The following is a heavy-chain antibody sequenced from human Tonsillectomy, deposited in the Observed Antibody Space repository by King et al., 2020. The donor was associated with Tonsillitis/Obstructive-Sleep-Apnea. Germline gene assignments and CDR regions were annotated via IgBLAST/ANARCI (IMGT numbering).Heavy chain of an antibody. CDR3: ARVVYCSSTSCYILDV. Sequence: VQLVESGGGLVQPGGSVILSCAASGFTFISYWMHWVRQAPGKGLVWVVRINSDGSSTSYADSVKGRFTISRATATNTLYLQMNSLRAEDTAVYYCARVVYCSSTSCYILDVWGKGTTVTVSS. D-gene: IGHD2-2*02. J-gene: IGHJ6*04. CDR2: INSDGSST. CDR1: GFTFISYW. V-gene: IGHV3-74*01.